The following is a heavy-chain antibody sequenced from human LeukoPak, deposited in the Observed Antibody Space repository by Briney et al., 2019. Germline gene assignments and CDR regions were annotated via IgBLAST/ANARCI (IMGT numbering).Heavy chain of an antibody. V-gene: IGHV4-31*03. D-gene: IGHD5-18*01. CDR2: IYYSGST. CDR3: ARGGIQLWSNNWVDP. CDR1: GGSISSGGYY. Sequence: PSETLSLTCTVSGGSISSGGYYWSWIRQHPGKGLEWIGYIYYSGSTYYNPSLKSRVTISVDTSKNQFSLKLSSVTAADTAVYYCARGGIQLWSNNWVDPWGRGILVTVSS. J-gene: IGHJ5*02.